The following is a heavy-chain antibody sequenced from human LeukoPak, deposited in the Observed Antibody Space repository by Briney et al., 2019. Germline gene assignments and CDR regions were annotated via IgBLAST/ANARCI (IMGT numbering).Heavy chain of an antibody. CDR3: AGAPKYCSGGSCYSGAFDI. Sequence: SETLSLTCAVYGGSFSGYYWSWIRPPPGKGLEWIGEINHSGSTNYNPSLKSRVTISVDTSKNQFSLKLSSVTAADTAVYYCAGAPKYCSGGSCYSGAFDIWGQGTMVTVSS. D-gene: IGHD2-15*01. V-gene: IGHV4-34*01. J-gene: IGHJ3*02. CDR1: GGSFSGYY. CDR2: INHSGST.